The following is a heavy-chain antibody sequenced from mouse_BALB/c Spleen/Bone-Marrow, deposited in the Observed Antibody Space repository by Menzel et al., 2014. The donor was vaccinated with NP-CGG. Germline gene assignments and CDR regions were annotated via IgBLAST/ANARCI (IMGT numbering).Heavy chain of an antibody. Sequence: EVKLMDSGGGLVKPGGSLKLSCAASGFTFSSYTMSWVRQTPEKRLEWVATISSGGSYTYYPDSEKGRFTISRDNAKNTLYLQRSSLKSEDTAMYYCTRSYYRYDEEAWFAYWGQGTLVTVSA. V-gene: IGHV5-6-4*01. CDR1: GFTFSSYT. CDR2: ISSGGSYT. D-gene: IGHD2-14*01. J-gene: IGHJ3*01. CDR3: TRSYYRYDEEAWFAY.